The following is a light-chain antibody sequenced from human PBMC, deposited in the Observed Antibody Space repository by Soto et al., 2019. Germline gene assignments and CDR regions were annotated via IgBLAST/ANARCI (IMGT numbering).Light chain of an antibody. CDR1: QSVSSRF. CDR3: QQYGSSPPYT. V-gene: IGKV3-20*01. CDR2: GAS. Sequence: EIVLTQSPGTLSLSPGERATLSCRASQSVSSRFLAWYQQKPGQAPRLLMYGASSRATGIPDRFSGTGSGTDFTLTISRLEPEDFAVYYCQQYGSSPPYTFGQGTKRDI. J-gene: IGKJ2*01.